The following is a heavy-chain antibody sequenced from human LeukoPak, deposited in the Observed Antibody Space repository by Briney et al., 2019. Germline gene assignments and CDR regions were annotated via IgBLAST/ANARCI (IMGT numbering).Heavy chain of an antibody. CDR2: TYYRSKWYN. CDR1: GDSVSSNSAA. J-gene: IGHJ6*03. CDR3: ARDEVYSSGWYGYYYYYMDV. V-gene: IGHV6-1*01. Sequence: SQTLSLTCAISGDSVSSNSAAWNWIRQSPSRGLEWLGRTYYRSKWYNDYAVSVKGRITINPDTSKNQFSLQLNSVTPEDTAVYYCARDEVYSSGWYGYYYYYMDVWGKGTTVTVSS. D-gene: IGHD6-19*01.